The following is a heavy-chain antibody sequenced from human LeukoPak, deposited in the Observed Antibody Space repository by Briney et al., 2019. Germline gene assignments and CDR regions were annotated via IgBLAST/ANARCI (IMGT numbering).Heavy chain of an antibody. V-gene: IGHV4-38-2*02. CDR3: ATLWRFDY. D-gene: IGHD3-3*01. J-gene: IGHJ4*02. CDR1: GYSISSGYY. Sequence: KPSETLSLTCTVSGYSISSGYYWGWIRQPPGKGLEWIGSIYHSGSTYYNPSLKSRVTISVDTSKNQFSLKLSSVTAADTAVYYCATLWRFDYWGQGTLVTVSS. CDR2: IYHSGST.